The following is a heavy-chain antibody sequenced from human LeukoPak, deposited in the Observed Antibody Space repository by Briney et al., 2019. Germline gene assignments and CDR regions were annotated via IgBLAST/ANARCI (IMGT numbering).Heavy chain of an antibody. CDR2: MNQDGSEA. D-gene: IGHD6-19*01. J-gene: IGHJ4*02. V-gene: IGHV3-7*01. CDR1: GFTFSNFG. CDR3: AKQQRGSGWYSGEERRRPTTKQIDY. Sequence: PGGSLRLSCAASGFTFSNFGMSWDRQAPGMGLDWVASMNQDGSEAYYVDSVKGRFTISRDNSKNTLYLQMNSLRAEDTAVYYCAKQQRGSGWYSGEERRRPTTKQIDYWGQGTLVTVSS.